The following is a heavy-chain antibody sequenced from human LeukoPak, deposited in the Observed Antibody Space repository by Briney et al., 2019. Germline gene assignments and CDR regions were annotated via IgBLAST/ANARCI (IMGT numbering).Heavy chain of an antibody. Sequence: GGSLRLSCTASGFTLSSYAINWVRQAPGKGLEWVSGISGSGGITYYADSVKGRFTTSRDNSKNTLYLQMNSLRAEDTAVYYCAKDVRFDYGDYVDYWGQGTLVTASS. CDR3: AKDVRFDYGDYVDY. J-gene: IGHJ4*02. D-gene: IGHD4-17*01. V-gene: IGHV3-23*01. CDR2: ISGSGGIT. CDR1: GFTLSSYA.